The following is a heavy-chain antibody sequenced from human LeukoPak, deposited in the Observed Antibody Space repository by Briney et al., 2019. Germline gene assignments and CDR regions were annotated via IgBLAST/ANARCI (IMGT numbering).Heavy chain of an antibody. Sequence: PGGSLRLSCAASGFTFSSYSMNWVRQAPGKGLEWVSSISSSSSYIYYADSVKDRFTISRDNAKNSLYLQMNSLRAEDTAVYYCARDKEAVAGTLDYWGQGTLVTVSS. CDR3: ARDKEAVAGTLDY. J-gene: IGHJ4*02. CDR1: GFTFSSYS. CDR2: ISSSSSYI. D-gene: IGHD6-19*01. V-gene: IGHV3-21*01.